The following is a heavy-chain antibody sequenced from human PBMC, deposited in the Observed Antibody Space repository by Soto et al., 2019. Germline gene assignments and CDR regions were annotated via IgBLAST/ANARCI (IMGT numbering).Heavy chain of an antibody. D-gene: IGHD6-6*01. V-gene: IGHV3-30-3*01. CDR3: ARDQEYSSSAPSYGYYGMDV. CDR2: ISYDGSNK. CDR1: GFTFSSYA. Sequence: SLRLSCAASGFTFSSYAMHWVRQAPGKGLEWVAVISYDGSNKYYADSVKGRFTISRDNSKNTLYLQMNSLRAEDTAVYYCARDQEYSSSAPSYGYYGMDVWGQGTTVTVSS. J-gene: IGHJ6*02.